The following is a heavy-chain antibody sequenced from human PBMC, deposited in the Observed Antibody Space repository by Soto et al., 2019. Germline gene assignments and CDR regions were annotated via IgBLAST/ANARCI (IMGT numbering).Heavy chain of an antibody. Sequence: SETLSLTCTVSGDSISSSYWSWIRQPPGKGLEWIGYIHYSGSTNYNPSLTSRVTISVDTSKNQFSLKLSSVTAADTAVYYCARHRYSYGVYYFDYWGQGTLVTVSS. CDR3: ARHRYSYGVYYFDY. J-gene: IGHJ4*02. D-gene: IGHD5-18*01. V-gene: IGHV4-59*08. CDR1: GDSISSSY. CDR2: IHYSGST.